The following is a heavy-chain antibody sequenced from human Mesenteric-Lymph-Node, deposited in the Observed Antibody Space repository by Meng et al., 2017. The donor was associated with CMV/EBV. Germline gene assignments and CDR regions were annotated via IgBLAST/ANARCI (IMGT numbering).Heavy chain of an antibody. CDR3: AKDYSGSYYGAYYFDY. V-gene: IGHV3-9*01. D-gene: IGHD1-26*01. J-gene: IGHJ4*02. Sequence: SLKISCAASGFTFDDYAMHWVRQAPGKGLEWVSGISWNSGSLGYADSVKGRFTISRDNAKNSLSLQMNSLRAEDTALYYCAKDYSGSYYGAYYFDYWGQGTLVTVSS. CDR1: GFTFDDYA. CDR2: ISWNSGSL.